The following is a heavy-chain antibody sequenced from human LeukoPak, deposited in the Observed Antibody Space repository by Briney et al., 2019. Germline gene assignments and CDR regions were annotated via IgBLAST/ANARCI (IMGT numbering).Heavy chain of an antibody. Sequence: ASVKVSCKASGYTFTGFYIHWVRQAPGQGLEWMGWINPNSGGTKYAQRFQGRVTMTRDTSISTAYMELSRLRSDDTAVYYCARDLRMDSGYSIGGFDYWGQGTLVTVSS. CDR3: ARDLRMDSGYSIGGFDY. D-gene: IGHD5-18*01. V-gene: IGHV1-2*02. J-gene: IGHJ4*02. CDR1: GYTFTGFY. CDR2: INPNSGGT.